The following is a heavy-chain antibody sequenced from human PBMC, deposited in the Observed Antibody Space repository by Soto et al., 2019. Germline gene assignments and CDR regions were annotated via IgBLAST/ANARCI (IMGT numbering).Heavy chain of an antibody. CDR1: GYSFTDYH. V-gene: IGHV1-2*04. D-gene: IGHD2-8*01. CDR3: ARGDSTDCSNGVCSFFYNHDMDV. J-gene: IGHJ6*02. CDR2: INPKSGGT. Sequence: ASVKVSCKASGYSFTDYHIHWVRQAPGQGLEWLGRINPKSGGTSTAQKFQGWVTMTTDTSISTASMELTRLTSEDTAIYYCARGDSTDCSNGVCSFFYNHDMDVWGQGTTVTVSS.